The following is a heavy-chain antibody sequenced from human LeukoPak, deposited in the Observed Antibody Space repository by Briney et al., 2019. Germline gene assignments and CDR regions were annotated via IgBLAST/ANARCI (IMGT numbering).Heavy chain of an antibody. CDR1: RYTLTGYY. J-gene: IGHJ3*02. D-gene: IGHD3-22*01. CDR3: ARGGATYYYDSSGYLIGDAFDI. V-gene: IGHV1-2*02. Sequence: ASLKVSSKASRYTLTGYYMHSVRQAPRHGREWMGWINPNSVGTKYAQKFQGRVTMTRDTSISTAYMELSRLRSDDTAVYYCARGGATYYYDSSGYLIGDAFDIWGQGTMVSVSS. CDR2: INPNSVGT.